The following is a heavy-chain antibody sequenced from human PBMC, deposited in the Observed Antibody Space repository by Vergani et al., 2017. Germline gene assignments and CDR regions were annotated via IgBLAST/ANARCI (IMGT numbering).Heavy chain of an antibody. CDR1: GFTFSDYY. Sequence: QVQLVESGGGLVKPGGSLRLSCAASGFTFSDYYLSWIRQAPGKGLEWVSYISSSCSTIYYEDSVKGRFTISGDNAKNSLFLQLNSLRAEDTAVYYCARPSGLDGFFRYYYYMDVWGKGTTVTVSS. V-gene: IGHV3-11*01. J-gene: IGHJ6*03. D-gene: IGHD3/OR15-3a*01. CDR3: ARPSGLDGFFRYYYYMDV. CDR2: ISSSCSTI.